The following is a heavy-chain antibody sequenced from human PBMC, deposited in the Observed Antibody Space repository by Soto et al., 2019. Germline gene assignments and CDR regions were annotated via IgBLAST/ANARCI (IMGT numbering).Heavy chain of an antibody. CDR3: AKFRYSYDSGSSIDY. J-gene: IGHJ4*02. D-gene: IGHD3-22*01. Sequence: EVQLLESGGGLVQPGGSLRLSCAASGFTFSSYAMSWVRQAPGKGLEWVSVISGSGGSTYYADSVKGRFTISRDNSKNTLYLQMNSLRAEDTAVYYCAKFRYSYDSGSSIDYWGQGTLVTVSS. V-gene: IGHV3-23*01. CDR2: ISGSGGST. CDR1: GFTFSSYA.